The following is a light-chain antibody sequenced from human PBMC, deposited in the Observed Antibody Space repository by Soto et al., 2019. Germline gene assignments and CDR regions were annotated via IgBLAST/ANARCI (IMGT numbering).Light chain of an antibody. V-gene: IGKV3-15*01. Sequence: EMVMTQFPATLSISPGERVTLSCRASESVSSNLAWYQQKRGQAPRLLIFGASTRATGIPARFSGSVSGTEFTLTISSLQSEDFAVYYCKQYNSWPRTFGQRTKVDIK. CDR2: GAS. CDR3: KQYNSWPRT. J-gene: IGKJ1*01. CDR1: ESVSSN.